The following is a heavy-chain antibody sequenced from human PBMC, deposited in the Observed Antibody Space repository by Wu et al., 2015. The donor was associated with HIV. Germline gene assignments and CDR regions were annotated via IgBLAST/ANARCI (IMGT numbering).Heavy chain of an antibody. CDR1: GNTFGGNY. CDR3: ATDFCTANMCHYFFTF. J-gene: IGHJ4*02. Sequence: QVQLVQSGAEVKKPGASVTVSCRLSGNTFGGNYIHWVRQTPGQGPEWMGWINPNSGSTSLAKKFLGRVTLTRDSSLHTIYLEMTGLRHDDTAVYFCATDFCTANMCHYFFTFWGQGTLVTVSS. D-gene: IGHD2-8*02. V-gene: IGHV1-2*02. CDR2: INPNSGST.